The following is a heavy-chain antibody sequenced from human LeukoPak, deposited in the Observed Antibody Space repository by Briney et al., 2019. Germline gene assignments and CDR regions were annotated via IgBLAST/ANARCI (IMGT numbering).Heavy chain of an antibody. CDR1: EYTFTSYY. Sequence: GASVKVSCKASEYTFTSYYMHWVRQAPGPGLEWMGIINPSGGSTSYAQKFQGRVTMTRDTSTSTVYMELSSLRSEDTAVYYCARDLNYYDSSDPSYYFDYWGQGTLVTVSS. CDR3: ARDLNYYDSSDPSYYFDY. D-gene: IGHD3-22*01. CDR2: INPSGGST. V-gene: IGHV1-46*01. J-gene: IGHJ4*02.